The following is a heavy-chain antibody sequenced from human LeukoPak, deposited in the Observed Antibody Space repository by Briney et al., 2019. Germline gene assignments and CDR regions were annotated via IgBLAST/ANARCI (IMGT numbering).Heavy chain of an antibody. CDR3: ARDLTMIVVAMGY. D-gene: IGHD3-22*01. Sequence: ASVKVSCKASGYSFEDHFIYWVRQAPGQGLEWMGWIIANSGVASYAQKFQGRVTMTRDTSISTAYMELSRLRSDDTAVYYCARDLTMIVVAMGYWGQGTLVTVSS. CDR1: GYSFEDHF. CDR2: IIANSGVA. J-gene: IGHJ4*02. V-gene: IGHV1-2*02.